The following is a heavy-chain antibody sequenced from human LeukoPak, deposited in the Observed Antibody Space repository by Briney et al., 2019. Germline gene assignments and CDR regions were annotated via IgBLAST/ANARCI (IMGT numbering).Heavy chain of an antibody. D-gene: IGHD3-10*01. J-gene: IGHJ4*02. Sequence: PSETLSLTCTVSGGSISTNSYYWGWIRQPPGKGLEWIGSIYYSGSTYYNPSLKSRVTISVDTSKNQFSLKLSSVTAADTAVHYCARFYHGSGIPFDYWGQGTLVTVSS. V-gene: IGHV4-39*01. CDR2: IYYSGST. CDR3: ARFYHGSGIPFDY. CDR1: GGSISTNSYY.